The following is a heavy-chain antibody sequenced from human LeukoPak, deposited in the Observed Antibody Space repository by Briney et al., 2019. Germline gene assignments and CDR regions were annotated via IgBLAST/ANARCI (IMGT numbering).Heavy chain of an antibody. J-gene: IGHJ4*02. D-gene: IGHD2-21*01. CDR1: GFTFNTFA. V-gene: IGHV3-23*01. Sequence: GGSLRLSRVASGFTFNTFAMIWVRQPPGKGLEWVSSIFQGGGEIHYADSVKGRFTISRDNSKNTLYLQMDSLRVEDTAVYYCARDLGGERTAEFGGQGTLVTVSS. CDR3: ARDLGGERTAEF. CDR2: IFQGGGEI.